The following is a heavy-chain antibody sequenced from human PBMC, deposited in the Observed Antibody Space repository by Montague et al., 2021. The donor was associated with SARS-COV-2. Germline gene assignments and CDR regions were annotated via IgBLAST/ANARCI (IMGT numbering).Heavy chain of an antibody. J-gene: IGHJ6*02. Sequence: SLRLSCAASGFTVTSNYMSWVRQAPGKGLEWVSVIYDGGSTYYAXAVXGRFTISRDNSKNTLYLQMNSLRAEDTAVYYCARGGGLRNYGMDAWGQGTTVTVSS. CDR3: ARGGGLRNYGMDA. V-gene: IGHV3-53*01. D-gene: IGHD5-12*01. CDR2: IYDGGST. CDR1: GFTVTSNY.